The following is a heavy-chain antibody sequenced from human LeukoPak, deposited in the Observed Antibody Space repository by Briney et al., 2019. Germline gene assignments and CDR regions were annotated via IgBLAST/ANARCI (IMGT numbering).Heavy chain of an antibody. V-gene: IGHV4-59*01. Sequence: SETLSLTCTVSGGSISSYYWSWIRQPPGKGLEWIGYIYYSGSTNYNPSLKSRVTISVDTSKNQFSLKLSSVTAADTAVYYCARGLFDYWGQGTLVTVSS. D-gene: IGHD3-22*01. CDR2: IYYSGST. J-gene: IGHJ4*02. CDR1: GGSISSYY. CDR3: ARGLFDY.